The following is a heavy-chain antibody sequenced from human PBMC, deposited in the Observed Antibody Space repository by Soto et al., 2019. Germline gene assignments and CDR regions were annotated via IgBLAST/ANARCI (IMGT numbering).Heavy chain of an antibody. CDR1: RFTFRNYG. V-gene: IGHV3-23*01. D-gene: IGHD3-10*01. CDR2: ISPTGEQR. CDR3: AKRYGSGSYRDFNSYYGMDI. Sequence: PGGSLRLSCAASRFTFRNYGMSWVRQGPGKGLKWVSGISPTGEQRFYVDSVKGRFFISRDNSQNTLSLEMSNLRADDTAVYYCAKRYGSGSYRDFNSYYGMDIWGQGTSVTVSS. J-gene: IGHJ6*02.